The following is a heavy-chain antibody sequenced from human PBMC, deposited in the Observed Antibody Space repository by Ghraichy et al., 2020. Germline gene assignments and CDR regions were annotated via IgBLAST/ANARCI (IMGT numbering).Heavy chain of an antibody. D-gene: IGHD3-22*01. Sequence: ASVKVSCKASGYTFTSYGISWVRQAPGQGLEWMGWISAYNGNTNYAQKLQGRVTMTTDTSTSTAYMELRSLRSDDTAVYYCARSPPYYYDSSAAEYFQHWGQGTLVTVSS. CDR2: ISAYNGNT. CDR3: ARSPPYYYDSSAAEYFQH. J-gene: IGHJ1*01. CDR1: GYTFTSYG. V-gene: IGHV1-18*01.